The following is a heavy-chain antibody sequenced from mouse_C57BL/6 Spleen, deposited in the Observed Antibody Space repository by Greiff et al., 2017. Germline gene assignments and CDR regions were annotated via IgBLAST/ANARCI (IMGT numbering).Heavy chain of an antibody. J-gene: IGHJ2*01. D-gene: IGHD1-1*01. CDR1: GYTFTSYS. V-gene: IGHV1-55*01. Sequence: QVQLLQPGAELVKPGASVKMSCTASGYTFTSYSITWVQQTPGQGLEWVGDIYPGSGSTNYTEKVKGKTTLTIDKSTRTAYMQLSSLAYEDSAVCYSASWGEGSRLYFDDWGTGTTLTVSS. CDR3: ASWGEGSRLYFDD. CDR2: IYPGSGST.